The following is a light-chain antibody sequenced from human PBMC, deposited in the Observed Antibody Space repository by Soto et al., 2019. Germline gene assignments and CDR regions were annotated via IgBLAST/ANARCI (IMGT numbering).Light chain of an antibody. CDR2: GAS. J-gene: IGKJ4*01. V-gene: IGKV3-20*01. CDR3: QQYGSSPLT. CDR1: QSVSSNY. Sequence: EIVLTQSPGTLSLSTGERATLSCRASQSVSSNYLAWYQQQPGQAPRLLIYGASSRATGIPDRFSGSGSGTDFTLTISRLEPEDFAVYYCQQYGSSPLTFGGGIKVEIK.